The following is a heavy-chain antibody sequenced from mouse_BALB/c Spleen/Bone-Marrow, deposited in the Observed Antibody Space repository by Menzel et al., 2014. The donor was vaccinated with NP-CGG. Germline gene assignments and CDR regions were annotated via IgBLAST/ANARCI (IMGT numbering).Heavy chain of an antibody. CDR2: IYPGNSDT. D-gene: IGHD2-2*01. V-gene: IGHV1-5*01. CDR3: TRVIYYGYAWFAY. J-gene: IGHJ3*01. Sequence: VQLKQSGTVLARPGASVKMSCKASGYTFTSYWMHWVEQRPGQGLEWIGAIYPGNSDTSYNQKFKGKAKLTAVTSTSTAYMELSSLTNEDSAVYYCTRVIYYGYAWFAYWGQGTLVTVSA. CDR1: GYTFTSYW.